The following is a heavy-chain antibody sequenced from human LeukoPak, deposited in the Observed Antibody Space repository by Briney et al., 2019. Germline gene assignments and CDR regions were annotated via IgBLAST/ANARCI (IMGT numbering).Heavy chain of an antibody. Sequence: ASVKVSCKASGYTFTSYGISWVRQAPGQGLEWMGWMNPNSGNTGYAQKFQGRVAMTRNTSISTAYMELSSLRSEDTAVYYCARGEGMWELLRYWGQGTLVTVSS. J-gene: IGHJ4*02. CDR1: GYTFTSYG. CDR3: ARGEGMWELLRY. D-gene: IGHD1-26*01. CDR2: MNPNSGNT. V-gene: IGHV1-8*02.